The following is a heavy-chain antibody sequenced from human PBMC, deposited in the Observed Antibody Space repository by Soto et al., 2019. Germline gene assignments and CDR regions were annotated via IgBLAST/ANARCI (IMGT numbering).Heavy chain of an antibody. CDR2: ISGSGGST. V-gene: IGHV3-23*01. D-gene: IGHD3-3*01. Sequence: GGSLRLSCAASGFTFSSYAMSWVRQAPGKGLEWVSAISGSGGSTYYADSVKGRFTISRDNSKNTLYLQMNSLRAEDTAVYYCAKDLRFWSGYYAGFDYWGQGTLVTVSS. CDR3: AKDLRFWSGYYAGFDY. J-gene: IGHJ4*02. CDR1: GFTFSSYA.